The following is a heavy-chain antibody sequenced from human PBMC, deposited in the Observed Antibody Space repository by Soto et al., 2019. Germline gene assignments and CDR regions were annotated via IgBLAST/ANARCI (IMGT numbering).Heavy chain of an antibody. Sequence: GSLRLSCAASGFTFSSYSMNWVRQAPGKGLEWVSSISSSSSYIYYADSVKGRFTISRDNAKNSLYLQMNSLRAEDTAVYYCARDPGDDFWSGYYPTGAFDIWGQGTMVTVSS. J-gene: IGHJ3*02. V-gene: IGHV3-21*01. CDR3: ARDPGDDFWSGYYPTGAFDI. CDR2: ISSSSSYI. CDR1: GFTFSSYS. D-gene: IGHD3-3*01.